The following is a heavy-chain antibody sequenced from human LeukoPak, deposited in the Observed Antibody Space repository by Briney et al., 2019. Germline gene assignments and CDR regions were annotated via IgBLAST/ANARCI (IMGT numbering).Heavy chain of an antibody. CDR1: GGSISSYY. CDR2: IYYSGST. CDR3: ARAGRIAVATFYFDY. D-gene: IGHD6-19*01. V-gene: IGHV4-59*01. J-gene: IGHJ4*02. Sequence: PSETLSFTCTVSGGSISSYYWSWIRQPPGKGLERIGYIYYSGSTNYNPSLKSRVTISVDTSKNQFSLKLSSVTAADTAVYYCARAGRIAVATFYFDYWGQGTLVTVSS.